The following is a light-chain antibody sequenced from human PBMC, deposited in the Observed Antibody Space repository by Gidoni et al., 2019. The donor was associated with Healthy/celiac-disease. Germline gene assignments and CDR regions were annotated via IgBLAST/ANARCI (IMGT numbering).Light chain of an antibody. CDR3: ATWDSSLSAAV. CDR2: ETN. CDR1: SPNVGKNF. Sequence: QSVLTQPPSVSAAPGQKATISCSGSSPNVGKNFVSWYQQLPGAAPKLLIYETNKRPSGIPDRFSGSRSGTSATLDITGLQTGDGADYYCATWDSSLSAAVFGTGTKVTVL. V-gene: IGLV1-51*01. J-gene: IGLJ1*01.